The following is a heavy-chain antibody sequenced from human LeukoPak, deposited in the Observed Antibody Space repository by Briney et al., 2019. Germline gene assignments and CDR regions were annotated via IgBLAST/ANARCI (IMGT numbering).Heavy chain of an antibody. J-gene: IGHJ4*02. CDR2: ISGSGGST. CDR3: AKDRRGPPYYYDSSGSVFDY. V-gene: IGHV3-23*01. D-gene: IGHD3-22*01. CDR1: GFTFSRYA. Sequence: GGSLRLSCAASGFTFSRYAMSWVRQAPGKGLEWVSAISGSGGSTYYADSVKGRFTISRDNSKNTLYLQMNSLRAEDTAVYYCAKDRRGPPYYYDSSGSVFDYWGQGTLVTVSS.